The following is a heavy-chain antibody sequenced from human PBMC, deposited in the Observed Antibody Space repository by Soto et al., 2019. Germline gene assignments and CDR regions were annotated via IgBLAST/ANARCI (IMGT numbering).Heavy chain of an antibody. J-gene: IGHJ6*02. V-gene: IGHV4-34*02. CDR2: IYHSGNT. CDR1: GGSFNDYY. Sequence: QVQLQQWGAGLLKPSETLSLTCAVNGGSFNDYYWAWIRQPPGKGLEWIGEIYHSGNTYYNPSLESRVIMAVDTSKKQFSLRLNSVTAADTGMYYCARVRRGFNRESWSYWYNGMDVWGQGTTVTVS. D-gene: IGHD3-16*01. CDR3: ARVRRGFNRESWSYWYNGMDV.